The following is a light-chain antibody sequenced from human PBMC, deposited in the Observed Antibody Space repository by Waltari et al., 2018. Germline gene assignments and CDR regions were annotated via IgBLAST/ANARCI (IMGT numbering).Light chain of an antibody. CDR2: DTT. Sequence: QAVVTQEPSLTVSPGGTVTLTCGSSTGAVTSDLYPFGFQQKPGQAPRHLIYDTTNRHSGTPARFSGSHLGGKAALTLSGAQPEDEAEYYCWLFYSVTWVFGGGTNLTVL. V-gene: IGLV7-46*01. CDR3: WLFYSVTWV. CDR1: TGAVTSDLY. J-gene: IGLJ3*02.